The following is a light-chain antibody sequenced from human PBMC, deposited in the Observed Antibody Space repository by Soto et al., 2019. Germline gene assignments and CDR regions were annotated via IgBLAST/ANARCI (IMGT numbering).Light chain of an antibody. CDR1: QDISHY. J-gene: IGKJ4*01. CDR3: QQYDSLPLT. CDR2: DAS. Sequence: DIQMTQSPSSLSASAGDRVTITCQASQDISHYLNWYQQKPGKTPKVLIYDASTLEVGVPSRFSGSGSGTDFTFTISSLQPEDIGTYYYQQYDSLPLTFGAGTKVEIK. V-gene: IGKV1-33*01.